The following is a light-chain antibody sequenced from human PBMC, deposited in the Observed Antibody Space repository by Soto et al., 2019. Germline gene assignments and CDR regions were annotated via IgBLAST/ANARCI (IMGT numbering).Light chain of an antibody. CDR1: QNFNNNF. V-gene: IGKV3-20*01. Sequence: DIVLTQSPGTLSLSPGETASLSCRASQNFNNNFLAWYQQKPGQAPRLLIYGASSRATGIPDRFSGSGSGTDFTLTISRLEPEDFAVYYCQQYGNLPRTFGQGTKLEIK. J-gene: IGKJ2*01. CDR3: QQYGNLPRT. CDR2: GAS.